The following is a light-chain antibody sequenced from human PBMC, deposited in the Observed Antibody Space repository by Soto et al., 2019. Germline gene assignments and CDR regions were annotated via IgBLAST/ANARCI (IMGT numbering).Light chain of an antibody. CDR2: GAS. CDR1: QSVYSNY. Sequence: EIVLAQSPGTLSLSPGERATLSCRASQSVYSNYLAWYQQKPGQAPRLLIYGASSRATGIPNRFSGSGSGTDFTLTISRLEHEDFAVYYWQHYGSTPRNFGLGTKMEIK. V-gene: IGKV3-20*01. J-gene: IGKJ1*01. CDR3: QHYGSTPRN.